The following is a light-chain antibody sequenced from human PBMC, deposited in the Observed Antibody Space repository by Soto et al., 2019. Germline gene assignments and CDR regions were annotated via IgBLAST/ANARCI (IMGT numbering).Light chain of an antibody. CDR2: DAY. J-gene: IGKJ1*01. CDR1: QGVTTN. V-gene: IGKV3D-15*03. Sequence: EIVMTQSPASLSVSPGVRVTLSCRAGQGVTTNFAWYQQKSGQSPRLLIYDAYNRATGIPARFSGSGSGTDFTLTISLLEPEDFAVYYCQQYGSSGTFGQGTKVDIK. CDR3: QQYGSSGT.